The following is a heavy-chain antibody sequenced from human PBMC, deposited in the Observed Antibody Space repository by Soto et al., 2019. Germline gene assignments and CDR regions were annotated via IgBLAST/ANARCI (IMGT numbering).Heavy chain of an antibody. CDR2: INTNTGDT. Sequence: QVHLVQSGAEVKEPGASVKVSCKTSGYTFTGYHIHWVRQAPGQGLEWMGWINTNTGDTNYAQKFQGWVTMPRDTSINTAYVQLSRLTSDDTAVYYCARWVGASNWFDPWGQGTLVTVSS. CDR3: ARWVGASNWFDP. J-gene: IGHJ5*02. V-gene: IGHV1-2*04. CDR1: GYTFTGYH. D-gene: IGHD1-26*01.